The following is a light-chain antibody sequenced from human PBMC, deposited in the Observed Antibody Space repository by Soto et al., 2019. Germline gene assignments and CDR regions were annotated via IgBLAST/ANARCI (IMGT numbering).Light chain of an antibody. CDR3: CSYAGSRTVV. J-gene: IGLJ2*01. Sequence: QSALTQPASVSGSPGQSITISCTGTSCDVGTYNLVSWYQQHPGKAPKLMISEGSKRPSGVSNRLSGSKSGNTASLTISGLQAEDEADYYCCSYAGSRTVVFGGGTKLTVL. CDR1: SCDVGTYNL. V-gene: IGLV2-23*01. CDR2: EGS.